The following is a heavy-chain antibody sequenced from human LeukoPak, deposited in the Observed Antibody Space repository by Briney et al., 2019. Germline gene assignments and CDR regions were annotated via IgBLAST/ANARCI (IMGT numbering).Heavy chain of an antibody. CDR3: ARSVVPAAVLDY. J-gene: IGHJ4*02. CDR2: IYYSGST. V-gene: IGHV4-59*12. D-gene: IGHD2-2*01. CDR1: GGSISTYY. Sequence: SETLSLTCSVSGGSISTYYWSWIRQPPGKGLEWIGYIYYSGSTSYNPSLKSRVTISVDTSKNQFSLKLSSVTAADTAVYYCARSVVPAAVLDYWGQGTLVTVSS.